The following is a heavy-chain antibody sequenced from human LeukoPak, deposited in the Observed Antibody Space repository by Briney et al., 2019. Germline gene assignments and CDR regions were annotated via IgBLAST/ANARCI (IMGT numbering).Heavy chain of an antibody. V-gene: IGHV4-34*01. D-gene: IGHD2-2*01. Sequence: SETLSLTCAVYGGSFSGYYWSWIRQPPGKGLEWIGEINHSGSTNYNPSLKSRVTISVDTSKNQFSLKLSPVTAADTAVYYCATYVGYCSSTSCYVPIWDYYYMDVWGKGTTVTVSS. CDR1: GGSFSGYY. J-gene: IGHJ6*03. CDR3: ATYVGYCSSTSCYVPIWDYYYMDV. CDR2: INHSGST.